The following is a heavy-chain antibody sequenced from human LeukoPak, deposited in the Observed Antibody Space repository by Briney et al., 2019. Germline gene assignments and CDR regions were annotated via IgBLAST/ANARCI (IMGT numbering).Heavy chain of an antibody. Sequence: SQTLSLTCTVSGGSFSSGGYYWGWIRQPPGKGLEWIGSIYYSGSTYYNPSLKSRVTISVDRSKNQFSLKLSSVTAADTAVYYCARAPFLWFGELFDYWGQGTLVTVSS. V-gene: IGHV4-39*07. CDR2: IYYSGST. J-gene: IGHJ4*02. CDR3: ARAPFLWFGELFDY. D-gene: IGHD3-10*01. CDR1: GGSFSSGGYY.